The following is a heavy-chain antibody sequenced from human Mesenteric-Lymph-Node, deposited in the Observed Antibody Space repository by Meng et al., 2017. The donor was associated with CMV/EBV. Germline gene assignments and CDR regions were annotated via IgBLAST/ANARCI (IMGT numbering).Heavy chain of an antibody. CDR3: ARDGAEPITIFGVVIMGSWFDP. Sequence: ASVKVSCKASGYTFTGYYMHWVRQAPGQGLEWMGWINPNSGGTNYAQKFQGRVTMTRDTSITTVYLEFSRLRFDDTAMYYCARDGAEPITIFGVVIMGSWFDPWGQGTLVTVSS. CDR1: GYTFTGYY. CDR2: INPNSGGT. V-gene: IGHV1-2*02. J-gene: IGHJ5*02. D-gene: IGHD3-3*01.